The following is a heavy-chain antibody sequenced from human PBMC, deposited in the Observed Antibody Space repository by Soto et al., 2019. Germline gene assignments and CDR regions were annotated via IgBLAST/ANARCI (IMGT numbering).Heavy chain of an antibody. J-gene: IGHJ5*02. D-gene: IGHD1-26*01. CDR1: GYTFASYG. V-gene: IGHV1-18*01. CDR2: ISAYNGNT. Sequence: QVQLVQSGAEVKKPGASVKVSCKASGYTFASYGISWVRQAPGQGLEWMGWISAYNGNTNYAQKLQGRVTMTTDTPTSTAYRELRSLRSDDTAVYYCARASGSSYWFDPWGQGTLVTVSS. CDR3: ARASGSSYWFDP.